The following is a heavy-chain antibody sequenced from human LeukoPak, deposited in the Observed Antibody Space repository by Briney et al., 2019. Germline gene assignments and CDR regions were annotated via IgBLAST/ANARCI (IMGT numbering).Heavy chain of an antibody. V-gene: IGHV1-3*01. CDR3: ARDLGYCSGGSCTEFIY. Sequence: ASVKVSCKASAYTFTSYAMHWVRQAPGQRLEWMGWINAGNGNTKYSQKFQGRVTITRDTSASTAYMELSSLRSEDTAVYYCARDLGYCSGGSCTEFIYWGQGTLVTVSS. D-gene: IGHD2-15*01. CDR1: AYTFTSYA. J-gene: IGHJ4*02. CDR2: INAGNGNT.